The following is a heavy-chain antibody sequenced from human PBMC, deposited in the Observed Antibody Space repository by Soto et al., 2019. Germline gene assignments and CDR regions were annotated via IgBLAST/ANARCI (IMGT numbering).Heavy chain of an antibody. J-gene: IGHJ4*02. D-gene: IGHD5-12*01. CDR1: GFIFSDYS. Sequence: GGSLRLSCAASGFIFSDYSRAWVRQTPEKGLEWVSGMSISGEKTFYADSVNGRFTVSRDSSKNTVYLQMNSLRVEDTAVYYCARWSGYGDLWGQGTLVTVSS. CDR3: ARWSGYGDL. V-gene: IGHV3-23*01. CDR2: MSISGEKT.